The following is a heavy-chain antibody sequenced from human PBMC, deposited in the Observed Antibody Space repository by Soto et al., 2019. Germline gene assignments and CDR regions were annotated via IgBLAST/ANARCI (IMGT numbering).Heavy chain of an antibody. D-gene: IGHD5-18*01. CDR2: ISAYNGNT. J-gene: IGHJ6*02. V-gene: IGHV1-18*01. CDR1: GYTFTSYG. CDR3: ARVNGVDTAMVTGYYYYYGMDV. Sequence: ASVKVSCKASGYTFTSYGISWVRQAPGQGLEWMGWISAYNGNTNYAQKLQGRVTMTTDTSTSTAYMELRSLRSDDTAVYYCARVNGVDTAMVTGYYYYYGMDVWGQGTTVTVSS.